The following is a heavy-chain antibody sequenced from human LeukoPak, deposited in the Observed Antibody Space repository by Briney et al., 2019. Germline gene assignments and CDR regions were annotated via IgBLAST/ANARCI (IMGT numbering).Heavy chain of an antibody. J-gene: IGHJ4*02. Sequence: SETLSLTCAVYGESLNYYYWSWIRQSPGKGLEWIGDIFDGKTINYNPSLKRRVTISAATSSQQFSLNLRSVTAADTAVYFCASGAWATRLNSWAQGALVIVSS. D-gene: IGHD5-24*01. CDR1: GESLNYYY. CDR2: IFDGKTI. V-gene: IGHV4-34*12. CDR3: ASGAWATRLNS.